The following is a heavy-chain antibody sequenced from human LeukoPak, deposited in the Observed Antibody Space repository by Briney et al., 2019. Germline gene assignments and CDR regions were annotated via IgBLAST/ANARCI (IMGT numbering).Heavy chain of an antibody. CDR1: GYTFTDYY. CDR2: INPNDGDT. Sequence: ASVKVSCKASGYTFTDYYMHWVRQAPGQGFEWMGWINPNDGDTNYAQKFQGRVTMTRDTSISAAHMGVSRLRSDDTAVYYCARANFLYCSSTTCLFDYWGQGTLVTVSS. D-gene: IGHD2-2*01. V-gene: IGHV1-2*02. J-gene: IGHJ4*02. CDR3: ARANFLYCSSTTCLFDY.